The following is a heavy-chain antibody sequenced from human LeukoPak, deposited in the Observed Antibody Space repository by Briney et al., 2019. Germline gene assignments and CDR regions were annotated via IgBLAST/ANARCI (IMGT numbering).Heavy chain of an antibody. D-gene: IGHD2-15*01. CDR2: ISGSGGST. Sequence: GGSLRLSCAASGFTFSSYAMSWVRQAPGKGLEWVSAISGSGGSTYYADSVKGRFTISRDNSKNTLYLQMNSLRAEDTAVYYCAKAGAVVVVAAKYFDYWGQGTLVSVSS. CDR1: GFTFSSYA. V-gene: IGHV3-23*01. CDR3: AKAGAVVVVAAKYFDY. J-gene: IGHJ4*02.